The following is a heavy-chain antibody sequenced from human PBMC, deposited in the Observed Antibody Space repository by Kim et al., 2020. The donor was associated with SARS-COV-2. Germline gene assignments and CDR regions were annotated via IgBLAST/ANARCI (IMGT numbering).Heavy chain of an antibody. CDR2: IYYSGST. D-gene: IGHD1-7*01. CDR3: ARDLATFKTGTYYYYGMDV. V-gene: IGHV4-61*01. Sequence: SETLSLTCTVSGGSVSSGSYYWSWIRQPPGKGLEWIGYIYYSGSTNYNPSLKSRVTISVDTSKNQFSLKLSSVTAADTAVYYCARDLATFKTGTYYYYGMDVWGQGTTVTVSS. CDR1: GGSVSSGSYY. J-gene: IGHJ6*02.